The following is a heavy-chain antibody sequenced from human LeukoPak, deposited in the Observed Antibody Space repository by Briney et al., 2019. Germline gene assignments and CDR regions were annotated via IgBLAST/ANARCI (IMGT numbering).Heavy chain of an antibody. CDR2: IIPILGIA. CDR3: ARDLPAYYFDY. Sequence: SVKVSCKASGGIFSSYAISWVRQAPGPGLEWMGRIIPILGIANYAQKFQGRVTITADKSTTTAYMDLSSLRSEDTAVYYCARDLPAYYFDYWGQGTLVTVSS. J-gene: IGHJ4*02. V-gene: IGHV1-69*04. CDR1: GGIFSSYA.